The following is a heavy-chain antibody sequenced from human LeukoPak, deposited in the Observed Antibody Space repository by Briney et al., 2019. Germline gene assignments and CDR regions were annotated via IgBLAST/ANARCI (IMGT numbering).Heavy chain of an antibody. D-gene: IGHD5-24*01. Sequence: ASVKVSCKASGYTFTSYYMHWVRQAPGQGLEWMGIINPSGGSTSYAQKFQGRVTMTRDTSTSTVYMELSSLRSEDTAVYYCARDGGDGYNHDAFDIWGQGTMVTVSS. V-gene: IGHV1-46*01. CDR1: GYTFTSYY. CDR3: ARDGGDGYNHDAFDI. J-gene: IGHJ3*02. CDR2: INPSGGST.